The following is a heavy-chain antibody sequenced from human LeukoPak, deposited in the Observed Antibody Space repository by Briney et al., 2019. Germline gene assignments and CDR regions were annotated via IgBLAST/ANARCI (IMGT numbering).Heavy chain of an antibody. J-gene: IGHJ3*01. CDR1: GFAFDIYC. V-gene: IGHV3-7*01. CDR2: IKKDGSVR. D-gene: IGHD3-10*01. CDR3: GSLRGSTVRDSIDL. Sequence: GGSLRLSCAASGFAFDIYCMTWVRQAPGKGLEWVANIKKDGSVRQYVDAVRGRFAVSRDNAKNSLYLQMNSLRADDAAVYYWGSLRGSTVRDSIDLWGEGTMVTVYS.